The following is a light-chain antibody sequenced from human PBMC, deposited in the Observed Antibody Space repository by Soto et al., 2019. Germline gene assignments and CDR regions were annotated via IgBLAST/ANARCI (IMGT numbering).Light chain of an antibody. J-gene: IGKJ1*01. CDR1: ESVTDY. CDR2: DVS. CDR3: QQRSDWPWT. Sequence: EVVLTQSPGTLSLSSGERGTLSCRASESVTDYLAWYQQKPGQAPRLLVYDVSNRATGIPARFSGGGSGTDFTLTISNVEPEDFAVYYCQQRSDWPWTFGQGTKVDI. V-gene: IGKV3-11*01.